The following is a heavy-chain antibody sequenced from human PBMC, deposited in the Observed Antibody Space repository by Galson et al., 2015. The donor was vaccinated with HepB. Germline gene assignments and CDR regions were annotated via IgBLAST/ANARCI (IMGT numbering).Heavy chain of an antibody. CDR3: ARGSGSYYDLDPRRSRPPYYYGMDV. Sequence: EWVSVIYSGGSTYYADSVKGRFTISRDNSKNTLYLQMNSLRAEDTAVYYCARGSGSYYDLDPRRSRPPYYYGMDVWGQGTTVTVSS. D-gene: IGHD1-26*01. J-gene: IGHJ6*02. CDR2: IYSGGST. V-gene: IGHV3-66*01.